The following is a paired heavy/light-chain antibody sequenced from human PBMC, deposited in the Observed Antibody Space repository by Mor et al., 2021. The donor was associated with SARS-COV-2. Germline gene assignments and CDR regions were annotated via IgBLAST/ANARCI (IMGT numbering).Light chain of an antibody. CDR2: AAS. CDR3: QQYYSYPRYT. CDR1: QGISSY. V-gene: IGKV1-8*01. J-gene: IGKJ2*01. Sequence: AIRMTQSPSSFSASTGDRVTITCRASQGISSYLAWYQQKPGKAPKLLIYAASTLQSGVPSRFSGSGSGTDFTLTISCLQSEDFATYYCQQYYSYPRYTFGQGTKLEIK.
Heavy chain of an antibody. J-gene: IGHJ6*02. Sequence: QVQLVESGGGLVKPGGSLRLSCAASGFTFSDYYMSWIRQAPGKGLEWVSYISSSSSYTNYADSVKGRFTISRDNAKNSLYLQMNSLRAEDTAVYYCARDGPYCSSTSCYEIYYYYGMDVWGQGTTVTVSS. V-gene: IGHV3-11*05. CDR1: GFTFSDYY. CDR3: ARDGPYCSSTSCYEIYYYYGMDV. D-gene: IGHD2-2*01. CDR2: ISSSSSYT.